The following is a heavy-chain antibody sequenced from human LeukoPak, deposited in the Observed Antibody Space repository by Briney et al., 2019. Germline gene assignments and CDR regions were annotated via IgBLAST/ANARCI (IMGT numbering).Heavy chain of an antibody. CDR1: GFTFSSYA. D-gene: IGHD4-17*01. CDR3: ARVTYGDYAFDY. Sequence: LRLSCAASGFTFSSYAMSWIRQPPGKGLEWIGYIYYSGSTYYNPSLKSRVTISVDTSKNQFSLKLSSVTAADTAVYYCARVTYGDYAFDYWGQGTLVTVSS. V-gene: IGHV4-30-4*08. CDR2: IYYSGST. J-gene: IGHJ4*02.